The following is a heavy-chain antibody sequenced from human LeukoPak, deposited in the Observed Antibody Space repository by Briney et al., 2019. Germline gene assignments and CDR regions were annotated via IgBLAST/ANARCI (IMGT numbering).Heavy chain of an antibody. CDR2: IYYRGST. J-gene: IGHJ2*01. V-gene: IGHV4-59*08. CDR3: ARHGFPGYSSSRYESPREHHWFFDL. Sequence: PSETMSLTCTVSGGSISSHYWSWIRQPPGKGLEWIGYIYYRGSTNYNPSLKSRVTISVDTSKNQFSLKLSSVTAADTAVYSCARHGFPGYSSSRYESPREHHWFFDLWGRGTLVTVSS. CDR1: GGSISSHY. D-gene: IGHD6-19*01.